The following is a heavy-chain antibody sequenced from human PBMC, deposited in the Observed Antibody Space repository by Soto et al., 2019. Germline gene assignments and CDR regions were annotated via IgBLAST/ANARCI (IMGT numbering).Heavy chain of an antibody. V-gene: IGHV4-28*01. Sequence: QVQLQESGPGLVKPSDTLSLTCAVSGYSISSSNWWGWIRQPPGKGLEWIGYIYYSGTTYYNPSLKSRVTMPVDTSKNHFSLKLTSVTAVDTAVYYCARREIQGPIDSWGQGTLVTVSS. CDR2: IYYSGTT. CDR1: GYSISSSNW. CDR3: ARREIQGPIDS. J-gene: IGHJ4*02. D-gene: IGHD1-26*01.